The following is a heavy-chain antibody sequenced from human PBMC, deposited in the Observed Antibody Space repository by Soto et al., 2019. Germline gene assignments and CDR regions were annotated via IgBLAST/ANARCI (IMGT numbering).Heavy chain of an antibody. J-gene: IGHJ6*02. CDR2: TYYRSKWYN. CDR3: ARDPGEWLVAGINHRYYDGMDV. V-gene: IGHV6-1*01. Sequence: SQTLSLTRALSGDSVSSNSAAWNWIRQSPSRGLEWLGRTYYRSKWYNDYAVSAKSRISINPDTSKNQFSLQLNSVTPEDTAVYYCARDPGEWLVAGINHRYYDGMDVWGQGTTVTV. D-gene: IGHD6-19*01. CDR1: GDSVSSNSAA.